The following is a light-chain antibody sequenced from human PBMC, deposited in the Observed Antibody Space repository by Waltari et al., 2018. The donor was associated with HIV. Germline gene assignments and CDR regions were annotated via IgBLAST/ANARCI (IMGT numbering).Light chain of an antibody. V-gene: IGLV1-47*01. J-gene: IGLJ2*01. Sequence: QSVLTQPPSASGTPGQRVTISCSGSSSNIGSNHVYWYQHLPGTAPKLLIYVTSQRPSGVPDRFSGSKSGTSASLAISGLRSEDEGDYYCAAWDDSLRGPVFGGGSRLTVL. CDR2: VTS. CDR1: SSNIGSNH. CDR3: AAWDDSLRGPV.